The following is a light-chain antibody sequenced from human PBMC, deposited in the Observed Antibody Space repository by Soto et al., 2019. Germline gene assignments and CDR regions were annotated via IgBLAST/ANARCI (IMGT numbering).Light chain of an antibody. V-gene: IGLV1-40*01. J-gene: IGLJ1*01. CDR1: SSNIGAGYD. Sequence: QSVLTQPPSVSGAPGQRVTISCTGSSSNIGAGYDVHWYQQLPGTAPKLLIYGNSNRPSGVPDRFSGSKSGTSASLAITWLQAEDEADYYCQSYDSSLSVLVFGTGTKLTVL. CDR3: QSYDSSLSVLV. CDR2: GNS.